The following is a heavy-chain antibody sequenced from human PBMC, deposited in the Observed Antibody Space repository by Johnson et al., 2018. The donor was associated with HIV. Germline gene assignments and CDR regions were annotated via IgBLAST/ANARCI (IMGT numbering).Heavy chain of an antibody. D-gene: IGHD6-13*01. CDR3: ARGAYSSSWNASDASDI. Sequence: VQLVESGGGVVQPGRSLRLSCAASGLTFSSYTLHWVRQAPGKGLEWVSGINWNGGSTGYADSVKGRFTISRDNAKNSLYLQMNSLRAEDTAVYYCARGAYSSSWNASDASDIWGQGTMVTVSS. CDR2: INWNGGST. CDR1: GLTFSSYT. J-gene: IGHJ3*02. V-gene: IGHV3-20*04.